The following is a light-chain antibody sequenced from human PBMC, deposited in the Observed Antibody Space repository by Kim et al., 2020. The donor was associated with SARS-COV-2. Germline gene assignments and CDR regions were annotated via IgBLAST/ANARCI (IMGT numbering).Light chain of an antibody. J-gene: IGLJ3*02. CDR2: SKS. V-gene: IGLV1-44*01. Sequence: GQMTYSACSGSKTKIEKNIVNWYQQLQGTAPKLLIYSKSQRPSGVPDRFSGSKSGTSASLAISGLQSEDEADYFCAAWDDSLSGPVFGGGTQLTVL. CDR1: KTKIEKNI. CDR3: AAWDDSLSGPV.